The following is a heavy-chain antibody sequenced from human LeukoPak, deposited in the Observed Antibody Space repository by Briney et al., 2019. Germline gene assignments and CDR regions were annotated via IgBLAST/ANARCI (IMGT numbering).Heavy chain of an antibody. CDR3: ASEQLGTNPDY. Sequence: PGGSLRLSCAASGFTFSSYGMHWVRQAPGKGLEWVAVIWYDGSNKYYADSVKGRFTISRDNSKNTLYLQMNSLRAEDTAVYYCASEQLGTNPDYWGQETLVTVSS. CDR2: IWYDGSNK. D-gene: IGHD6-6*01. CDR1: GFTFSSYG. V-gene: IGHV3-33*01. J-gene: IGHJ4*02.